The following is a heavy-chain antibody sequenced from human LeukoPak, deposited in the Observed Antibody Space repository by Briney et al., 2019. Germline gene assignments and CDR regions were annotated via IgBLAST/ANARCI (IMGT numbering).Heavy chain of an antibody. J-gene: IGHJ3*02. V-gene: IGHV3-23*01. CDR3: AKEIVIIPAASYAFDI. Sequence: GGSLRLSCAASGFTFSSYVMSWVRQAPGKGLEWVSGISGRGSSTYYADSVKGRFTISRDSSKNTLYLQTNSLRAEDTAVYYCAKEIVIIPAASYAFDIWGQGTMVIVSS. CDR1: GFTFSSYV. D-gene: IGHD2-2*01. CDR2: ISGRGSST.